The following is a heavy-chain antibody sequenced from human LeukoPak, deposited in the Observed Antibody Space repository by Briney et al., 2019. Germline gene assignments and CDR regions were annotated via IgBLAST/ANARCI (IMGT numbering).Heavy chain of an antibody. Sequence: PGGSLRLSCAASGFTFSSYSMNWVRQAPGKGLEWVSYISSSGSTIYYADSVKGRFTISRDNAKNSLYLQMNSLRAEDTAVYYCARDGRSRWFGELFNNWFDPWGQGTLVTVSS. V-gene: IGHV3-48*04. CDR1: GFTFSSYS. CDR3: ARDGRSRWFGELFNNWFDP. J-gene: IGHJ5*02. CDR2: ISSSGSTI. D-gene: IGHD3-10*01.